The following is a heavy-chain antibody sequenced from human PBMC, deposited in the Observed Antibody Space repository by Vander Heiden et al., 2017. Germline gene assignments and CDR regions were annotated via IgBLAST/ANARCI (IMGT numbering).Heavy chain of an antibody. Sequence: EVQLLESGGGLVQPGGSLRLSCAGSGFTINNYDMNWVGQAPGKGLVWVSGISASGSSTYYADSVKGRVTISRDNSKNTLYLQMDSLRAEDTAVYYCAKPYYSIGYYFHYWGQGTLVTVSS. V-gene: IGHV3-23*01. D-gene: IGHD6-19*01. CDR3: AKPYYSIGYYFHY. J-gene: IGHJ1*01. CDR2: ISASGSST. CDR1: GFTINNYD.